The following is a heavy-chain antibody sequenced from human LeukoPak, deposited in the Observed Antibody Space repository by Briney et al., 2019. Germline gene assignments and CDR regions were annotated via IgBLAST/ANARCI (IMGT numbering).Heavy chain of an antibody. J-gene: IGHJ4*02. CDR2: IDPGDSDT. CDR1: GYSFTSYW. V-gene: IGHV5-51*01. D-gene: IGHD5-18*01. CDR3: ARRDVVTAMVYYFDY. Sequence: GESLKISCKGSGYSFTSYWIGWVRQMPGKGLEGMGVIDPGDSDTRYSPSFHSQVTISADKSLSPAHLQWSSVKASATAMYYCARRDVVTAMVYYFDYWGQGTLVTVSS.